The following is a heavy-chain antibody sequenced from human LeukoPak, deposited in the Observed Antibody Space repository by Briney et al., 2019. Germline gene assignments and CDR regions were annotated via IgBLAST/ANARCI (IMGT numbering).Heavy chain of an antibody. CDR3: AKYCSSTSCHDNLDY. D-gene: IGHD2-2*01. Sequence: GAPVKVSCKASGGTFSSYAISWVRQAPGQGLEWMGGNIPIFGTANYAQKFQGRVTITADESTSTAYMELSSLRSEDTAVYYCAKYCSSTSCHDNLDYWGQGTLVTVSS. CDR2: NIPIFGTA. V-gene: IGHV1-69*13. CDR1: GGTFSSYA. J-gene: IGHJ4*02.